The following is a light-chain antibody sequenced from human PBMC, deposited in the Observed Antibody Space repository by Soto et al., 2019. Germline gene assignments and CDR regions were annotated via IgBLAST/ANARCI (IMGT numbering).Light chain of an antibody. CDR3: QQRSNRPIT. V-gene: IGKV3-11*01. J-gene: IGKJ5*01. CDR1: RSVSSY. Sequence: EIVLTQSPGTLSLSPGERATLSCRATRSVSSYLAWYQQKPGQAPRLLIYDASSRPTDIPARFSGSGSGTDFTLTISSLEPEDFALYYCQQRSNRPITFGQGTRLEIK. CDR2: DAS.